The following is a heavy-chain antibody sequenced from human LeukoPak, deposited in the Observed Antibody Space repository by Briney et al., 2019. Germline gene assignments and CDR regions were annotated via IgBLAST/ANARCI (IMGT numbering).Heavy chain of an antibody. D-gene: IGHD5-12*01. CDR3: ARDPGGQWLRFPGAFDI. Sequence: PGGSLRLSCAASGFTFSSYWMHWVRQAPGRGLVWVSHTNSDGSSTGYADSVKGRFTISRDNAKNTVYLQMNSLRAEDTAVYYCARDPGGQWLRFPGAFDIWGQGTMVTVSS. J-gene: IGHJ3*02. CDR1: GFTFSSYW. CDR2: TNSDGSST. V-gene: IGHV3-74*01.